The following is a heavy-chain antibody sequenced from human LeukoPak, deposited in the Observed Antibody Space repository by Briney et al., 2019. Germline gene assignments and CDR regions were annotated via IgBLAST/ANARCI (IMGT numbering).Heavy chain of an antibody. V-gene: IGHV1-69*04. CDR2: IMPMRDIT. CDR1: GCSFSHYA. Sequence: GASVKDSYKTSGCSFSHYAITWVGQAPGQGREWMGRIMPMRDITNYAQNFQDRDTITADKSTTTVYMEVNSLITEDMAVYFCARGPYDGTYYFDSWGQGTLVTVSS. CDR3: ARGPYDGTYYFDS. J-gene: IGHJ4*02. D-gene: IGHD3-16*01.